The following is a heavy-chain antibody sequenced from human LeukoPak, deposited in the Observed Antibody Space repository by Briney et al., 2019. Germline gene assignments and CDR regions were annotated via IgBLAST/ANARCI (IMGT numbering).Heavy chain of an antibody. CDR3: ARALGSSWDSSLDS. CDR1: GFTFDDYD. Sequence: PGGSLRLSCAASGFTFDDYDMSWVRQAPGKGLEWVALISYDGSVEKSAASVKGRFTISRDNSKNTLYLQMNSLRIEDTAVYYCARALGSSWDSSLDSWGQGTLVPVSS. V-gene: IGHV3-30*03. D-gene: IGHD6-13*01. J-gene: IGHJ4*02. CDR2: ISYDGSVE.